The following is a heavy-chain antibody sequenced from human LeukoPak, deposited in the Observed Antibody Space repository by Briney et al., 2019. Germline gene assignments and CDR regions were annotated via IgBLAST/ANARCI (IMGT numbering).Heavy chain of an antibody. CDR2: IKKDGSEK. V-gene: IGHV3-7*01. CDR1: GFSLRDYW. D-gene: IGHD3-10*01. CDR3: AKYAHGSGTSFDP. Sequence: GGSLRLSCAASGFSLRDYWMSWVRQAPGKGLEWVANIKKDGSEKHYVDSVKGRFTISRDNAKNSVYLQMSSLRAEDTAVYHCAKYAHGSGTSFDPWGQGTLVTVSS. J-gene: IGHJ5*02.